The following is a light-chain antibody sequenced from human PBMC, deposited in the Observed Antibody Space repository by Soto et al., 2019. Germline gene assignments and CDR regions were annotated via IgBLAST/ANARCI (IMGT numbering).Light chain of an antibody. CDR3: QQRNNWPST. CDR2: DVS. V-gene: IGKV3-11*01. J-gene: IGKJ5*01. Sequence: MVLKQTPGTLSLTPGERVTLSCTASHSIIYSLACYQQKPGRAPRLLIYDVSNRAAGIPARFSGSGSGTDFTLTISNLEPEDFAVYYCQQRNNWPSTFGQGTLLEIK. CDR1: HSIIYS.